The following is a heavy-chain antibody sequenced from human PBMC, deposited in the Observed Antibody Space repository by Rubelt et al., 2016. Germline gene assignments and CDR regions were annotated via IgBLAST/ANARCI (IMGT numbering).Heavy chain of an antibody. V-gene: IGHV1-2*02. CDR1: GYTFTGSY. CDR3: ARLLATSGYYYFDY. CDR2: INPSSGGT. Sequence: QVQLVQSGAEVKKPGTSVKVSCTASGYTFTGSYLHWVRQAPGQGLEWMGWINPSSGGTGYAQKFQGRVTMTRDTSTSTAIMEVSILGSDDTSVYYCARLLATSGYYYFDYWGQGTLVTVSS. J-gene: IGHJ4*02. D-gene: IGHD2-2*01.